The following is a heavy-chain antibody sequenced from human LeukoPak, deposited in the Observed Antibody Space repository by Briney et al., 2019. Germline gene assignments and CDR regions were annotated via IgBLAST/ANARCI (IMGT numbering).Heavy chain of an antibody. D-gene: IGHD4-17*01. Sequence: PGGSLRLSCAASGFTFSSYGMSWVRQAPGKGLEWVSAISDSGHLTSYADSVKGRFTISRDNSRNTVYLQMNSLRAEDTAVYYCANPARTTVTTQPIDYWGQGTLVTVSS. CDR3: ANPARTTVTTQPIDY. CDR1: GFTFSSYG. J-gene: IGHJ4*02. CDR2: ISDSGHLT. V-gene: IGHV3-23*01.